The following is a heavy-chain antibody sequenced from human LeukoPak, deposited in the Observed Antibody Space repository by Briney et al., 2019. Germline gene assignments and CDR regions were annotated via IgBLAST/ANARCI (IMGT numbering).Heavy chain of an antibody. V-gene: IGHV1-2*02. CDR1: GYTFTGYY. Sequence: PLASVNVSCKASGYTFTGYYMHWVRQAPGQGLEWMGWINPNSGGTIYAQKFQGRVTMTRDTSISTAYMELSRLIFDDTAVYYCARDPLRRSGSWFGSNWFDPWGQGTLVTVSS. CDR2: INPNSGGT. CDR3: ARDPLRRSGSWFGSNWFDP. J-gene: IGHJ5*02. D-gene: IGHD2-15*01.